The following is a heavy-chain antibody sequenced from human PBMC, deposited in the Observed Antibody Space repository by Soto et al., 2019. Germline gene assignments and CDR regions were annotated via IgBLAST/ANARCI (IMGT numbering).Heavy chain of an antibody. CDR3: APGDGRGGYCSCGSCYEPSSYGMDV. J-gene: IGHJ6*02. CDR1: GFTFSTYA. D-gene: IGHD2-15*01. CDR2: ISGRGDKT. Sequence: EVQLLESGGGLVQPGGSLRLSCAASGFTFSTYAMNWVRQAPGKGLEWVSSISGRGDKTYHTDSVKGRFTISRDNSKDPLYLQMVGLTADDTAVYFCAPGDGRGGYCSCGSCYEPSSYGMDVWGQGTTVTVSS. V-gene: IGHV3-23*01.